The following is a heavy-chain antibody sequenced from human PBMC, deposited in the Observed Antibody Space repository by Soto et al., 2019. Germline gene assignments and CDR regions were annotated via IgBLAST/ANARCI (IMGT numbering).Heavy chain of an antibody. J-gene: IGHJ6*02. CDR2: IKQDGSEK. CDR3: ARGYYGMDV. V-gene: IGHV3-7*03. CDR1: GFTFSTYW. Sequence: GGSLRLSCAASGFTFSTYWMNWVRQAPGKGLEWVAKIKQDGSEKHYVDSVKGRFTISRDNAKNSLYLQMNSLRAEDTAVYYCARGYYGMDVWGQGTKLTVS.